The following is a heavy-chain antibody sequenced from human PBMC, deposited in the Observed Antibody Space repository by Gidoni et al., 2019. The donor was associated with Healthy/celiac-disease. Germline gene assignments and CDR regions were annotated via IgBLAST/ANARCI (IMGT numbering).Heavy chain of an antibody. V-gene: IGHV4-38-2*01. D-gene: IGHD3-9*01. J-gene: IGHJ4*02. CDR3: ARTVDYDILTGQYGRGYFDY. CDR2: IYHSGST. Sequence: KGLEWIGSIYHSGSTYYNPSLKSRVTISVDTSKNQFSLKLSSVTAADTAVYYCARTVDYDILTGQYGRGYFDYWGQGTLVTVSS.